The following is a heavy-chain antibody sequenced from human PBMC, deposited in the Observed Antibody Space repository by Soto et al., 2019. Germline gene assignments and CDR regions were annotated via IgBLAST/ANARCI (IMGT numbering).Heavy chain of an antibody. D-gene: IGHD3-3*01. CDR2: ISSSSSTI. CDR1: GFTFSSYS. Sequence: GGSLRLSCAASGFTFSSYSMNWVRQAPGKGLEWVSYISSSSSTIYYADSVKGRFTISRDNAKNSLYLQMNSLRDEDTAVYYCAIFFYDFWSGYRDFVSLGQGILVSVSS. CDR3: AIFFYDFWSGYRDFVS. J-gene: IGHJ4*02. V-gene: IGHV3-48*02.